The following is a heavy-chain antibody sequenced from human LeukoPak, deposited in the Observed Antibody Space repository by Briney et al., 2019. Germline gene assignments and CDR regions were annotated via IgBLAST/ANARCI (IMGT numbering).Heavy chain of an antibody. CDR2: ISGSGSDT. CDR3: ANVIIVAAGYEYFQH. V-gene: IGHV3-23*01. J-gene: IGHJ1*01. CDR1: GFTFSHYA. D-gene: IGHD6-13*01. Sequence: GGSLRLSCAASGFTFSHYAMSWVRQAPGKGLERVSGISGSGSDTFYADSVKGRFTISRDNSKNTLYLQMSSLRAEDTAVYYCANVIIVAAGYEYFQHWGQGTLVSVSS.